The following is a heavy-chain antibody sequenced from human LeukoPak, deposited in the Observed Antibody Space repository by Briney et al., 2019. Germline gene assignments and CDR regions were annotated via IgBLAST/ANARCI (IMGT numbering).Heavy chain of an antibody. Sequence: AASVKVSCKSSGGTFSSYAISWVRQAAGQGLEWMGGIIAMFRTANYAQKFQGRVTITADESTSTAYMELSSLRSEDTAVYYCARRVRRGVSHPPHYYYYYAMDVWGKGTTITVSA. CDR3: ARRVRRGVSHPPHYYYYYAMDV. J-gene: IGHJ6*04. CDR1: GGTFSSYA. V-gene: IGHV1-69*01. D-gene: IGHD3-10*01. CDR2: IIAMFRTA.